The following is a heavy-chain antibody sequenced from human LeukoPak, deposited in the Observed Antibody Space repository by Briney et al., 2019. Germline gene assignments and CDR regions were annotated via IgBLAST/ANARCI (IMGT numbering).Heavy chain of an antibody. Sequence: GGSLRLSCAASGFTFSSYSMNWVRQAPGKGLEWVSSISSSSSYIYYADSVKGRFTISRDNAKNSLYLQMNSLRAEDTAVYYCARVSGILELDAFDIWGQGTMVTVSS. CDR2: ISSSSSYI. V-gene: IGHV3-21*01. CDR1: GFTFSSYS. CDR3: ARVSGILELDAFDI. D-gene: IGHD1-7*01. J-gene: IGHJ3*02.